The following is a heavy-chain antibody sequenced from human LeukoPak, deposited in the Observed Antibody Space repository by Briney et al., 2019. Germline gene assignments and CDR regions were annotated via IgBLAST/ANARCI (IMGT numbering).Heavy chain of an antibody. CDR3: ARAASIAVAAYCFDY. V-gene: IGHV4-30-2*01. J-gene: IGHJ4*02. CDR1: GGSISSGGYS. Sequence: SETLSLTCAVSGGSISSGGYSWSWIRQPPGKGLEWIGYIYHSGSTYYNPSLKSRVTISVDWSKNQFSLKLSSVTAADAAVYYCARAASIAVAAYCFDYWGQGTLVTVSS. D-gene: IGHD6-19*01. CDR2: IYHSGST.